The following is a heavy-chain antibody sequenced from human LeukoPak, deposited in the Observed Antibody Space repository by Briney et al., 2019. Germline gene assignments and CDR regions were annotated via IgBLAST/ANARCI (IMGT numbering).Heavy chain of an antibody. CDR3: ARSEYYYDSSGYYRS. CDR1: GFTFSSYA. CDR2: IWYDGSNK. V-gene: IGHV3-33*08. J-gene: IGHJ5*02. D-gene: IGHD3-22*01. Sequence: GGSLRLSCAASGFTFSSYAMSWVRQAPGKRLEWVAVIWYDGSNKYYADSVKGRFTISRDNSKNTLYLQVNSLRAEDTAVYYCARSEYYYDSSGYYRSWGQGTLVTVSS.